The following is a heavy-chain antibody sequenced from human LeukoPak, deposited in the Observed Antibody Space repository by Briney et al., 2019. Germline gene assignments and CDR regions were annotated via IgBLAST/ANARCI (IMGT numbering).Heavy chain of an antibody. D-gene: IGHD3-22*01. CDR3: AXXXXXXXXXXSGSVYYFDY. J-gene: IGHJ4*02. CDR1: GGSISSYY. V-gene: IGHV4-59*08. Sequence: SETLSLTCTVSGGSISSYYWSWIRQPPGKGLEWIGYIYYSGSTNYNPSLKSRVTISVDTSKNQFSLKLSSVTAPDTALYYTAXXXXXXXXXXSGSVYYFDYWGQGTLVTVSS. CDR2: IYYSGST.